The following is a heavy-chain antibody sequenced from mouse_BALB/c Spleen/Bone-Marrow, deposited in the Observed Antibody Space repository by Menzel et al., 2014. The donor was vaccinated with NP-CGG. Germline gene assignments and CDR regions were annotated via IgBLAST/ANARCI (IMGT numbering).Heavy chain of an antibody. J-gene: IGHJ4*01. CDR1: GFNIKDYY. Sequence: VQLQQSGAEIVRPGALVKLSCKASGFNIKDYYMQWVKQRPEQGLEWIGWIDPENGNTIYDPKFQGKASITADTSSNTAYPQLSSLTSEDTAVYYCARGDGYAMDYWGQGTSVTVSS. CDR3: ARGDGYAMDY. CDR2: IDPENGNT. V-gene: IGHV14-1*02.